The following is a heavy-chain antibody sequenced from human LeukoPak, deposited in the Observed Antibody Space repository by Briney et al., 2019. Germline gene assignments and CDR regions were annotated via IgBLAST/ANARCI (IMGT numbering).Heavy chain of an antibody. CDR3: ARLRRSRYSSMGELDY. CDR1: GYSFTSYW. D-gene: IGHD5-18*01. J-gene: IGHJ4*02. V-gene: IGHV5-10-1*01. Sequence: GESLSISCKGSGYSFTSYWISWVRQMPGKGQEWTGRIDPSDSYTNYSPSFQGHVTISADKSISTAYLRWSSLKASDTAMYYCARLRRSRYSSMGELDYWGQRTLVTVPS. CDR2: IDPSDSYT.